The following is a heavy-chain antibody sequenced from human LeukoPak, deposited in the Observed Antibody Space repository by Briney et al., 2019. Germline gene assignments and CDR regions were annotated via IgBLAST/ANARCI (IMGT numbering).Heavy chain of an antibody. J-gene: IGHJ5*02. V-gene: IGHV4-59*01. CDR1: GGSISSYY. D-gene: IGHD6-19*01. Sequence: SETLSLTCTVSGGSISSYYWSWIRQPPGKGLEWIGYIYYSGSTNYNPSLKSRVTISVDTSKNQFSLKLSSVTAADTAVYYCARRIAVAGTPNFDPWGQGTLVTVSS. CDR3: ARRIAVAGTPNFDP. CDR2: IYYSGST.